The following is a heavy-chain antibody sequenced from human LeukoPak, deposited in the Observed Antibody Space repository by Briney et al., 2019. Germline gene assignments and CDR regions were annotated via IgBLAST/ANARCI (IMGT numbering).Heavy chain of an antibody. CDR2: ISSSGSTI. D-gene: IGHD3-22*01. CDR1: GFTFSSYE. V-gene: IGHV3-48*03. CDR3: ARSEHYYDSSGLTYYFDY. Sequence: PGGSLRLSCAASGFTFSSYEMNSVRQAPGKGLEWVSYISSSGSTIYYADSVKGRFTISRDNAKNSLYLQMNSLRAEDTAVYYCARSEHYYDSSGLTYYFDYWGQGTLVTVSS. J-gene: IGHJ4*02.